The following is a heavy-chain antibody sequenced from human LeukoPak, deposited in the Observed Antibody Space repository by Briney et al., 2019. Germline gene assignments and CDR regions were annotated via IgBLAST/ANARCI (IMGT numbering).Heavy chain of an antibody. J-gene: IGHJ3*02. CDR3: AKGITYYYDSSGPFPDAFDI. D-gene: IGHD3-22*01. Sequence: GRSLRLSCAASGFTFSDYGMHWVRQAPGKGLEWVAAFWSDGSKQYYADSVKGRFTISRDNSKNTLYLQMNSLRAEDTAVYYCAKGITYYYDSSGPFPDAFDIWGQGTMVTVSS. V-gene: IGHV3-33*06. CDR2: FWSDGSKQ. CDR1: GFTFSDYG.